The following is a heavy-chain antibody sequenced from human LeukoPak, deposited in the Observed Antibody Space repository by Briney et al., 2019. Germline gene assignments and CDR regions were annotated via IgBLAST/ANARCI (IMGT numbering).Heavy chain of an antibody. CDR3: ARCSPGDSSNFYAVLQY. V-gene: IGHV1-69*06. CDR1: GGTFSSYA. CDR2: IIPVFGTT. Sequence: SAKVSCKASGGTFSSYAVSWVRLTPGQGLEWLGGIIPVFGTTTYAQKFQAKVTMTADKSTNTAYLEVSSLTSDDTAVYYCARCSPGDSSNFYAVLQYWGQGTQVTVST. D-gene: IGHD3-22*01. J-gene: IGHJ4*02.